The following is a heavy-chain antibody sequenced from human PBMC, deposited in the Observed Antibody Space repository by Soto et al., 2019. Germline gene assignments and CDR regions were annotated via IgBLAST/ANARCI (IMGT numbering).Heavy chain of an antibody. Sequence: GGSLRLSCAASGFTFSNAWMSWVRQAPGKGLEWVGRIKSKTDGGTTDYAAPVKGRFTISRDDSKNTLYLQMNSLKTEDTAVYYCTTGADIVVVPAAIRYYYYYMDVWGKGTTVTVSS. V-gene: IGHV3-15*01. CDR2: IKSKTDGGTT. J-gene: IGHJ6*03. CDR1: GFTFSNAW. D-gene: IGHD2-2*01. CDR3: TTGADIVVVPAAIRYYYYYMDV.